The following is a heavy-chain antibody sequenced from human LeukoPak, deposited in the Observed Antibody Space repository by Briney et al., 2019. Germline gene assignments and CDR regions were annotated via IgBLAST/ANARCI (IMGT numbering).Heavy chain of an antibody. D-gene: IGHD3-10*02. CDR3: ARSDVRGVYGMDV. V-gene: IGHV4-59*08. J-gene: IGHJ6*02. CDR1: GGSISSYY. CDR2: IHNSGST. Sequence: TSETLSLTCTVSGGSISSYYWNWIRQPPGKGLEWIGFIHNSGSTNYNPSLKSRVTISVDTSKNQFSLNLSSVTAADTAVYYCARSDVRGVYGMDVWGQGTTVTVSS.